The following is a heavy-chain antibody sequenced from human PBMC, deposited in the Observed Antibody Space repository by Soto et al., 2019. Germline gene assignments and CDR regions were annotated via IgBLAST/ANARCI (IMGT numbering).Heavy chain of an antibody. Sequence: PSETLSLTCAVYGGSFSGYYWSWIRQPPGKGLEWIGEINNSGSTNYNPSPKSRVTITVGTSKNQSPLKLSSVTAADTAVYYCARNFDYYDSSGYYSPDFDYWGQGTLVTVSS. CDR1: GGSFSGYY. CDR3: ARNFDYYDSSGYYSPDFDY. V-gene: IGHV4-34*01. CDR2: INNSGST. J-gene: IGHJ4*02. D-gene: IGHD3-22*01.